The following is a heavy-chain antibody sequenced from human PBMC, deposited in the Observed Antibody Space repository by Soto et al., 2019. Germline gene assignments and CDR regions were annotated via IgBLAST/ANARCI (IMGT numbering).Heavy chain of an antibody. CDR3: ARGPIRSRAAGQPELDY. CDR2: IIPILGIA. D-gene: IGHD6-13*01. J-gene: IGHJ4*02. V-gene: IGHV1-69*02. Sequence: ASVKVSCKASGGTFGSYTISWVRQAPGQGLEWMGRIIPILGIANYAQKFQGRVTITADKSTSTAYMELSSLRSEDTAVYYCARGPIRSRAAGQPELDYWGQGTLVTVSS. CDR1: GGTFGSYT.